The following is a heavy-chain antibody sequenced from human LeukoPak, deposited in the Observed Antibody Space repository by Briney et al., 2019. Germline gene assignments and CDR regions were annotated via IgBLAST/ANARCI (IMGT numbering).Heavy chain of an antibody. D-gene: IGHD6-13*01. Sequence: SETLSLTCTVSGGSISSSSYYWGWIRQPPGKGLEWIGSIYYSGSTYYNPSLKSRVTISVDTSKNQFSLKLSSVTAADTAVYYCARHRYSSSWPLDYWGQGTLGTVSS. CDR2: IYYSGST. CDR1: GGSISSSSYY. V-gene: IGHV4-39*01. CDR3: ARHRYSSSWPLDY. J-gene: IGHJ4*02.